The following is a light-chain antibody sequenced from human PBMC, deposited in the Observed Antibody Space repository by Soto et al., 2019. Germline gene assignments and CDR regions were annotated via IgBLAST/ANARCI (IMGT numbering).Light chain of an antibody. Sequence: QSALTQPASVSGSPGQSITISCTGTSSDVGGYNSVSWFQQYPGKAPQLIIYEVSNRPSGVSNRFSGSKSGNTASLTISGRQAEDETDYYCSSYTSTSAWVFGGGTKVTVL. CDR3: SSYTSTSAWV. V-gene: IGLV2-14*01. CDR2: EVS. J-gene: IGLJ3*02. CDR1: SSDVGGYNS.